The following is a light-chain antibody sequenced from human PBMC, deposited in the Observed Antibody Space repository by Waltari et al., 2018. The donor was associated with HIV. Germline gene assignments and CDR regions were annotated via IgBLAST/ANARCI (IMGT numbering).Light chain of an antibody. Sequence: QSVLTQTPSMSGTPGQRVTIPCSGRTSHVGSNYGYWFSQFPGTTPRLVIHTNNPRPSGFPDRFSASKSGTSAFLAINSLRSEDEAIYFCAAWDDGLDTPVFGGGTSLTVL. J-gene: IGLJ2*01. CDR1: TSHVGSNY. V-gene: IGLV1-47*01. CDR2: TNN. CDR3: AAWDDGLDTPV.